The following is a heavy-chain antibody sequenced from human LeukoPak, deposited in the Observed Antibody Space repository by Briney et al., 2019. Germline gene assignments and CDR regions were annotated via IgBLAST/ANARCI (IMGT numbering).Heavy chain of an antibody. CDR3: ATSYRHYDSSGYYLLPLDY. J-gene: IGHJ4*02. V-gene: IGHV3-23*01. Sequence: GGSLRLSCAASGFTFSSYAMSWVRQAPGKGLEWVSAISGSGGSTYYADSVKGRFTISRDNSKNTLYLQMNSLRAEDTAVYYCATSYRHYDSSGYYLLPLDYWGQGTLVTVSS. D-gene: IGHD3-22*01. CDR2: ISGSGGST. CDR1: GFTFSSYA.